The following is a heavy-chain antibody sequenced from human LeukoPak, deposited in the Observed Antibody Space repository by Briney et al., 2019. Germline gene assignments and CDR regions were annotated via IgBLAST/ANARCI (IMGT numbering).Heavy chain of an antibody. Sequence: GASVKVSCKASGYTFTSYGISWVRQAPGQGLEWMGWISAYNGNTNYAQKLQGRVTMTTDTSTSTAYMELRSLRSDDTAVYYYARVLVITIFGVVITRGMDVWGQGTTVTVSS. CDR3: ARVLVITIFGVVITRGMDV. CDR1: GYTFTSYG. V-gene: IGHV1-18*01. D-gene: IGHD3-3*01. J-gene: IGHJ6*02. CDR2: ISAYNGNT.